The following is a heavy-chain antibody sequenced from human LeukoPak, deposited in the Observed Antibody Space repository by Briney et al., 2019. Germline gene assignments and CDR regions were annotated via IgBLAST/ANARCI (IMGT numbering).Heavy chain of an antibody. J-gene: IGHJ5*02. Sequence: SETLSLTCTVSGGSISSSYWSWIRQPPGKGLEWIGYIYYSGSTNYNPSLKSRVTMSVDTSKNQFSLKLSSVTAADTAVYYCARHSNSGYAGWFDPWGQGTLVTVSS. D-gene: IGHD5-12*01. CDR1: GGSISSSY. CDR3: ARHSNSGYAGWFDP. CDR2: IYYSGST. V-gene: IGHV4-59*08.